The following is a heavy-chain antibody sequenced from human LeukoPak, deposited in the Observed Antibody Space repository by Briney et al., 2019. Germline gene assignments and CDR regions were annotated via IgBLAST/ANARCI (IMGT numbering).Heavy chain of an antibody. Sequence: GGSLRLSCAASGFTFSSYAMSWVRQAPGKGLEWVANIKQDGSEKYYVDSVKGRFTISRDNAKNSLYLQMNSLRAEDTAVYYCAREPRGYSGYDYYFDYWGQGTLVTVSS. D-gene: IGHD5-12*01. CDR1: GFTFSSYA. V-gene: IGHV3-7*01. CDR2: IKQDGSEK. J-gene: IGHJ4*02. CDR3: AREPRGYSGYDYYFDY.